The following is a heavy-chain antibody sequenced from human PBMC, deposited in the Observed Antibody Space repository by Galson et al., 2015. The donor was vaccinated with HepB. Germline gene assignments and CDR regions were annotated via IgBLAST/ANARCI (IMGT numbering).Heavy chain of an antibody. CDR1: GGTFSSYA. D-gene: IGHD4-17*01. J-gene: IGHJ3*02. CDR3: ARKGRDYGDYVSAFDI. Sequence: SVKVSCKASGGTFSSYAISWVRQAPGQGLEWMGRIIPILGIANYAQKFQGRVTITADKSTSTAYMELSSLRSEDTAVYYCARKGRDYGDYVSAFDIWGQGTMVTVSS. V-gene: IGHV1-69*04. CDR2: IIPILGIA.